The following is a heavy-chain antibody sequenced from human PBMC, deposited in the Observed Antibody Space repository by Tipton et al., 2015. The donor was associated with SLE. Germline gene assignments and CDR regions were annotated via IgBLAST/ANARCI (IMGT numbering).Heavy chain of an antibody. V-gene: IGHV3-7*01. J-gene: IGHJ4*02. Sequence: SLRLSCAASGFTFETYSMSWVRQAPGKGLELVANIEPDGSEKSYVDSVKGRFTISRDNAKNSLYLQMNSLRVDDTAVYYCARDEEAGGIDYWGQGTLVTVSS. CDR2: IEPDGSEK. CDR1: GFTFETYS. CDR3: ARDEEAGGIDY. D-gene: IGHD1-26*01.